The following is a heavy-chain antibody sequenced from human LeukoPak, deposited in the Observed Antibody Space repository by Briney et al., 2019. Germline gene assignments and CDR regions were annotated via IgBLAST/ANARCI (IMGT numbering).Heavy chain of an antibody. CDR3: ARVLNYYDNSGYYYYFDY. CDR1: GASLASGGHY. V-gene: IGHV4-31*03. J-gene: IGHJ4*02. Sequence: SETQSLTCTVSGASLASGGHYWGWIRQHPEKGLEWMGYIHHSGSTHYDPSLKSRVSISIDTSRNQFSMKLSSVTAADTAVYFCARVLNYYDNSGYYYYFDYWGQGTLVTVSS. CDR2: IHHSGST. D-gene: IGHD3-22*01.